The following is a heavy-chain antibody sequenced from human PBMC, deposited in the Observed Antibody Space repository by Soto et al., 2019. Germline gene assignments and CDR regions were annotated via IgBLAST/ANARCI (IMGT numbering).Heavy chain of an antibody. CDR3: ARPPTDYYDSSGPRSAFDI. CDR2: IYYSGST. Sequence: PSETLSLTCTVSGGSISSYYWSWIRQPPGKGLEWIGYIYYSGSTYYNPSLKSRVTISVDTSKNQFSLKLSSVTAADTAVYYCARPPTDYYDSSGPRSAFDIWGQGTMVTVSS. V-gene: IGHV4-59*08. CDR1: GGSISSYY. D-gene: IGHD3-22*01. J-gene: IGHJ3*02.